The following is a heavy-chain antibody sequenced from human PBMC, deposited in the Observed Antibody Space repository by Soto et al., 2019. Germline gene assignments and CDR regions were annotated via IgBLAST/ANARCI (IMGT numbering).Heavy chain of an antibody. D-gene: IGHD4-4*01. CDR1: GDSVTSGGFF. Sequence: QVQLQESGPGLVKPSQTLSLTCTVSGDSVTSGGFFWIWVRQHPGKVLEWIGHILDSGSSYPSPSLKRRLNLSLDTSKTQFSLTLTTVLAADTAVYYCARANRNLSNHPLFDYWGQGILVTVSS. V-gene: IGHV4-31*02. CDR2: ILDSGSS. J-gene: IGHJ4*02. CDR3: ARANRNLSNHPLFDY.